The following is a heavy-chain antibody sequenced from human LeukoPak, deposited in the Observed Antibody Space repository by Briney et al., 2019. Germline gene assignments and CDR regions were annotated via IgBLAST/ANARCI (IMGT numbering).Heavy chain of an antibody. CDR1: GFTVSSNY. Sequence: PGGSLRLSCAASGFTVSSNYMSWVRQPPGKGLEWIGSIYYSGSTYYNPSLKSRVTISVDTSKNQFSLRLSSVTAADTAVYYCARDGVPTKNWFDPWGQGTLVTVSS. V-gene: IGHV4-59*05. J-gene: IGHJ5*02. CDR2: IYYSGST. CDR3: ARDGVPTKNWFDP. D-gene: IGHD3-3*01.